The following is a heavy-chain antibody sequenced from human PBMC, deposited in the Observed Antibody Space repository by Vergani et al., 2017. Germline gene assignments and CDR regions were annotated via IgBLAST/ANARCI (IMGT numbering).Heavy chain of an antibody. CDR3: ARAKGGSYYGDYYYGMDV. Sequence: QVHLVESGGGVVQPGRSLRLSCAASGFTFSSYGMHWVRQAPGKGLEWVAVISYDGSNRYYADSVKGRFTISRDNSKNTLYLQMNSLRAEDTAVYYCARAKGGSYYGDYYYGMDVWGQGTTVTVSS. J-gene: IGHJ6*02. D-gene: IGHD1-26*01. CDR1: GFTFSSYG. V-gene: IGHV3-30*03. CDR2: ISYDGSNR.